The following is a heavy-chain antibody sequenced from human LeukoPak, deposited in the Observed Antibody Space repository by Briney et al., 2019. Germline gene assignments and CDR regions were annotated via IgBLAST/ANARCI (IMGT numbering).Heavy chain of an antibody. Sequence: PSETLSLTCTVSGGPISIYYWSWIRQPPGKGLEWIVYIYYSGSTNYNPSLKSRVAISVDTSKNQFSLKLSSVTAADTAVYYCAQDFDFWGRGTLVSVFS. D-gene: IGHD2-15*01. CDR3: AQDFDF. V-gene: IGHV4-59*12. J-gene: IGHJ4*02. CDR1: GGPISIYY. CDR2: IYYSGST.